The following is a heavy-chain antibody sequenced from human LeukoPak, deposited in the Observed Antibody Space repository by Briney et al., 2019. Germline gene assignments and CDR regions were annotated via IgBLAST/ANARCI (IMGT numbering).Heavy chain of an antibody. CDR1: GSPISSAYF. D-gene: IGHD1-26*01. V-gene: IGHV4-38-2*02. CDR2: IHYRGSA. Sequence: SETLSITCIVSGSPISSAYFWGWIRQSPWKGLEWIASIHYRGSAYYHPSLRSRVTISVDASKNQFSLNLQSVTAADTALYYCARDVGSGPNWFDPWGQGTLVTVSS. J-gene: IGHJ5*02. CDR3: ARDVGSGPNWFDP.